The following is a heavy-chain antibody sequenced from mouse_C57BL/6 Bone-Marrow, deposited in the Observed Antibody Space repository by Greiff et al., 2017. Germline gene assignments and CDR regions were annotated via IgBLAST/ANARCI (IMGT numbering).Heavy chain of an antibody. V-gene: IGHV14-4*01. D-gene: IGHD2-4*01. J-gene: IGHJ3*01. CDR3: TAYDYSWFAY. CDR2: IDPENGDT. Sequence: VQLQQSGAELVRPGASVKLSCTASGFNIKDDYMHWVKPRPEQGLEWIGWIDPENGDTEYASKFQGKATITADTSSNTAYLQLSSLTSEDTAVYYCTAYDYSWFAYWGQGTLVTVSA. CDR1: GFNIKDDY.